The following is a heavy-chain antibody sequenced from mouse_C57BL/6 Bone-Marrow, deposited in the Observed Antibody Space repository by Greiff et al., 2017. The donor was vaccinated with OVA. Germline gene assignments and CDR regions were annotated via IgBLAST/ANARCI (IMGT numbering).Heavy chain of an antibody. V-gene: IGHV1-64*01. D-gene: IGHD1-1*01. Sequence: QVQLQQPGAELVKPGASVKLSCKASGYTFTSYWMHWVKQRPGQGLEWIGMIHPNSGSTNYNEKFKSKATLTVDKSSSTAYMQLSSLTSEDSAVYDCARSGVVATPYAMDYWGQGTSVTVSS. CDR3: ARSGVVATPYAMDY. CDR2: IHPNSGST. CDR1: GYTFTSYW. J-gene: IGHJ4*01.